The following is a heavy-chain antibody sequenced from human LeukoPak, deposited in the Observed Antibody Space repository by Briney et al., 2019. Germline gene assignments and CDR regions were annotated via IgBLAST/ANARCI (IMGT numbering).Heavy chain of an antibody. D-gene: IGHD6-13*01. Sequence: GGSLRLSCAASRFSFSYAWMSWVRQAPGKGLEWVGRIKSETDGGTTDYAAPVKGRFTISRDDSKNTLYLQMNSLKTEDTAVYYCTTAPQTTLYSGSWFFDFWGQGTLVTVSS. CDR1: RFSFSYAW. V-gene: IGHV3-15*01. CDR3: TTAPQTTLYSGSWFFDF. CDR2: IKSETDGGTT. J-gene: IGHJ4*02.